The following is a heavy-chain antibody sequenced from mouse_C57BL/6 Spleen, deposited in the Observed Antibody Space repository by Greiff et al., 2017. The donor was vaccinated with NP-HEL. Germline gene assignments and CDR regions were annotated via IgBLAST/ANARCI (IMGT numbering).Heavy chain of an antibody. D-gene: IGHD4-1*01. V-gene: IGHV3-6*01. J-gene: IGHJ2*01. CDR3: ARETGTGGYFDY. CDR1: GYSITSGYY. Sequence: DVQLQESGPGLVKPSQSLSLTCSVTGYSITSGYYWNWIRQFPGNKLEWMGYISYDGSNNYNPSLKNRISITRDTSKNQFFLKLNSVTTEDTATYYCARETGTGGYFDYWGQGTTLTVSS. CDR2: ISYDGSN.